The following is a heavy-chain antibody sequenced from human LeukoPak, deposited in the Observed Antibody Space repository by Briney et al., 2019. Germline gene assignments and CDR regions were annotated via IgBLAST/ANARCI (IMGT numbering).Heavy chain of an antibody. D-gene: IGHD2-21*02. Sequence: SSETLSLTCTVSGGSISSGSYYWSWIRQPAGKGLEWIGRIYTSGSTNYNPSLKSRVTISVDTSKNQFSLKLSSVTAADTAVYYCARLGGGDDYWGQGTLVTVSS. V-gene: IGHV4-61*02. CDR3: ARLGGGDDY. J-gene: IGHJ4*02. CDR1: GGSISSGSYY. CDR2: IYTSGST.